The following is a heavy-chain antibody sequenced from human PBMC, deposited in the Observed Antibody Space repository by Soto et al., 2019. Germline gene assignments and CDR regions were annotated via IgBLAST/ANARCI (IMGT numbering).Heavy chain of an antibody. CDR1: GYTFTSYG. V-gene: IGHV1-18*01. D-gene: IGHD3-3*01. Sequence: QVQLVQSGAEVKKPGASVKVSCKASGYTFTSYGISWVRQAPGQGLEWMGWISAYNGNTNSAQKVQGRDTMTTDTSTSTAYMELRSLRSDDTAVYYCARAGTGRFLEWLSKYYFDYWGQGTLVTVSS. J-gene: IGHJ4*02. CDR2: ISAYNGNT. CDR3: ARAGTGRFLEWLSKYYFDY.